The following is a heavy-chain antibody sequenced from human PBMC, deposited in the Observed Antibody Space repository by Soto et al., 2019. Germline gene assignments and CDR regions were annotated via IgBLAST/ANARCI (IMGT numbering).Heavy chain of an antibody. CDR3: ARVGDTAMDDRDLKYYYYGMDV. CDR1: GYTFTIYG. Sequence: ASLKVSCKASGYTFTIYGISWVRQAPGQGLEWMGWISAYNGNTNYAQKLQGRVTMTTDTSTSTAYMELRSLRSDDTAVYYCARVGDTAMDDRDLKYYYYGMDVWGQGTTVTVSS. V-gene: IGHV1-18*01. J-gene: IGHJ6*02. CDR2: ISAYNGNT. D-gene: IGHD5-18*01.